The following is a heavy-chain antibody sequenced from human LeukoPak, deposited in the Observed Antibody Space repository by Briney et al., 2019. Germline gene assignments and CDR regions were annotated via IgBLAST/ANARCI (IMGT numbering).Heavy chain of an antibody. D-gene: IGHD1-26*01. CDR3: ARAVGATHFDY. Sequence: GGSLSLSCAASGFTFSSYWMSWVRQAPGKGLEWVANIKQDGSEKFYVDSVKGRFTISRDNDKNSLCLQMNSLRAEDTAVYYCARAVGATHFDYWGQGILVTVSS. V-gene: IGHV3-7*04. CDR2: IKQDGSEK. CDR1: GFTFSSYW. J-gene: IGHJ4*02.